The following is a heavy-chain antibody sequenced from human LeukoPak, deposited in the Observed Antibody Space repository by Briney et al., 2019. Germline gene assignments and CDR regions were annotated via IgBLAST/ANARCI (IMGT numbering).Heavy chain of an antibody. J-gene: IGHJ4*02. CDR3: ATRMVQGVPEGVLDY. CDR1: GGTFSSYA. D-gene: IGHD3-10*01. Sequence: SVKVSCKASGGTFSSYAISWVRQAPGQGLEWMGGIIPIFGTANYAQKFQGRVTMTEDTSTDTAYMELSSLRSEDTAVYYCATRMVQGVPEGVLDYWGQGTPVTVSS. V-gene: IGHV1-69*06. CDR2: IIPIFGTA.